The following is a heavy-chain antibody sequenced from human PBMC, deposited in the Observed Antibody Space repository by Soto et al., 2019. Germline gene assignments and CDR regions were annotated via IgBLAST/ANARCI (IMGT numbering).Heavy chain of an antibody. J-gene: IGHJ3*02. CDR2: ISGSGGST. CDR1: GFTFSSYA. CDR3: SKGRSRAPDAFDI. D-gene: IGHD6-6*01. V-gene: IGHV3-23*01. Sequence: GGSLRLSCAASGFTFSSYAMSWVRQAPGKGLEWVSAISGSGGSTYYADSVKGRITISRDKSKNTLYLQMNSLRAEDAAVYYCSKGRSRAPDAFDIWGQGTMVTVSS.